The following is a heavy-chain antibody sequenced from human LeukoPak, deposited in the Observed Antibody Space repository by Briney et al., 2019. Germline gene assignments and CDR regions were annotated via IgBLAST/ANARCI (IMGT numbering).Heavy chain of an antibody. D-gene: IGHD6-6*01. CDR1: GGSFSGYY. V-gene: IGHV4-34*01. J-gene: IGHJ4*02. Sequence: SETLSLTCAVYGGSFSGYYWSWIRQPPGKGLEWIGEINHSGSTNYNPSLKSRVTISVDTSKNQFSLKLSSVTAADTAVYYCARAGVAARRWGWGQGTLVTVSS. CDR3: ARAGVAARRWG. CDR2: INHSGST.